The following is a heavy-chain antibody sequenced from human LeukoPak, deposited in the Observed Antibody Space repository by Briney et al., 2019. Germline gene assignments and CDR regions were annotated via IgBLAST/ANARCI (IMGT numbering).Heavy chain of an antibody. Sequence: ASVKVSCKASGYTFTSYAMNWVRQAPGQGLEWMGWINPDSGDTNYEQKFQDWVTMTRDTSVNTVYMELSSLKSDDTAVYYCARVGYYYGAGSHFKALDSWGQGTLVIVSS. D-gene: IGHD3-10*01. CDR1: GYTFTSYA. V-gene: IGHV1-2*04. CDR2: INPDSGDT. J-gene: IGHJ4*02. CDR3: ARVGYYYGAGSHFKALDS.